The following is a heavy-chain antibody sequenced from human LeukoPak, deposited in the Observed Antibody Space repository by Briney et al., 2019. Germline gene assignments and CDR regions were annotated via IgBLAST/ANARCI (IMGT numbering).Heavy chain of an antibody. D-gene: IGHD3-10*01. CDR2: IYYSGST. Sequence: SQTLSLTCTVSGGSISSGDYYWSWIRQPPGKGLEWIGYIYYSGSTYYNPSLKSRVTISVDTSKNQFSLKLSSVTAADTAVYYCARDRAHYGSGLTQHWGQGTLVTVSS. CDR3: ARDRAHYGSGLTQH. J-gene: IGHJ1*01. CDR1: GGSISSGDYY. V-gene: IGHV4-30-4*01.